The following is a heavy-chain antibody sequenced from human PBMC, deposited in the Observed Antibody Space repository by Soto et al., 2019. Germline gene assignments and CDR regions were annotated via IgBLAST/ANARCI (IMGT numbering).Heavy chain of an antibody. CDR3: ARGQKLVFFGEKN. CDR2: ISGSGTSI. CDR1: GFTFSDHS. D-gene: IGHD3-3*02. V-gene: IGHV3-11*01. Sequence: KPXVSLQHSGVASGFTFSDHSMTWIRQAPGKGLEWVSSISGSGTSIYYTDSVKGRFTISRANADNSVFLQMNSLRAEDAAVYYCARGQKLVFFGEKNWGQGTLVTVSS. J-gene: IGHJ4*02.